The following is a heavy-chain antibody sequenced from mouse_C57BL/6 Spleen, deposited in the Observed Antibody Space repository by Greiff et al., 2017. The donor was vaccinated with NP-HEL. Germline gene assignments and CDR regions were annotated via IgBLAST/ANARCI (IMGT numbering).Heavy chain of an antibody. CDR3: AVPSDSSGYGYAMDY. V-gene: IGHV1-52*01. CDR2: IDPSDSET. J-gene: IGHJ4*01. D-gene: IGHD3-2*02. Sequence: QVQLQQPGAELVRPGSSVKLSCKASGYTFTSYWMHWVKQRPIQGLEWIGNIDPSDSETHYNQKFKDKATLTVDKSSSTAYMQLSSLTSEDSAVYYCAVPSDSSGYGYAMDYWGQGTSVTVSS. CDR1: GYTFTSYW.